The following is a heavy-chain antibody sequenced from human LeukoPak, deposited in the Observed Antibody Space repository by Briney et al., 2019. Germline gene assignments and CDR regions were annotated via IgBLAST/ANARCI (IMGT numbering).Heavy chain of an antibody. CDR2: IKQDGSEK. D-gene: IGHD3-22*01. Sequence: GGSLRLSCAASGFTFSSYGMHWVRQAPGKGLEWVANIKQDGSEKYYVDSVKGRFTISRDNAKNSLYLQMNSLRAEDTAVYYCARLQRSITMIVVLKGWYYFDYWGQGTLVTVSS. CDR3: ARLQRSITMIVVLKGWYYFDY. CDR1: GFTFSSYG. V-gene: IGHV3-7*05. J-gene: IGHJ4*02.